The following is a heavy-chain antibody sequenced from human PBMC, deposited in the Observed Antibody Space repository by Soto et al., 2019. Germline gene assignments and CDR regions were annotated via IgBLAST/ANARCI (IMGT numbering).Heavy chain of an antibody. CDR2: MYHSGST. D-gene: IGHD3-3*01. V-gene: IGHV4-61*08. J-gene: IGHJ5*02. CDR1: GGSVSSGGYY. Sequence: SETLSLTCTVSGGSVSSGGYYWSWIRQPPGKGLEWIGYMYHSGSTSYNPSLKSRVNISVDTSKNQFSLRLSSVTAADTAVYYCARVKYFDFWTRCFDPWGQGTLVTVSS. CDR3: ARVKYFDFWTRCFDP.